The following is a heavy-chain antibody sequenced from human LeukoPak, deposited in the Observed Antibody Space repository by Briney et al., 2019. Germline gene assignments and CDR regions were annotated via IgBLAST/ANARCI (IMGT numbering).Heavy chain of an antibody. CDR1: GYTFTSYD. J-gene: IGHJ4*02. CDR3: ARTGYCSGGSCYGSDFDY. V-gene: IGHV1-8*01. D-gene: IGHD2-15*01. CDR2: MNPNSGNT. Sequence: ASVKVSCKASGYTFTSYDINWVRQATGQGLEWMGWMNPNSGNTGYAQKFQGRVTMTRNTSISTAYMELSSLRSEDTAVYYCARTGYCSGGSCYGSDFDYWGQGTLVTVSS.